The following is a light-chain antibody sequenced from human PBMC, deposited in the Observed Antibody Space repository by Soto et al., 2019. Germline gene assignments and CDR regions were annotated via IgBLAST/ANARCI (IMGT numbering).Light chain of an antibody. Sequence: EIVLTQSPCTLSLSPREKATLSCSPSQSVSSSYLAWYQQKPGQAPRLLIYGASSRATGIPDRFSGSGSGTDFTLTISRLEPEDFAVYYCQQYGSSPITFGQGTRLEIK. CDR3: QQYGSSPIT. J-gene: IGKJ5*01. V-gene: IGKV3-20*01. CDR1: QSVSSSY. CDR2: GAS.